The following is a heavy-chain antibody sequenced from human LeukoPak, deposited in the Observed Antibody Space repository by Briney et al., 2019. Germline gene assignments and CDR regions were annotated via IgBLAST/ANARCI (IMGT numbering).Heavy chain of an antibody. CDR3: ARADRGLPNAFDI. V-gene: IGHV3-30*19. CDR2: ISYDGSNK. Sequence: PGGSLRLSCAASGFTFSSYGMHWVRQAPGKGLEWVADISYDGSNKYYADSVKGRFTISRDNSKNTLYLQMNSLRAEDTAVYYCARADRGLPNAFDIWGQGTMVTVSS. J-gene: IGHJ3*02. CDR1: GFTFSSYG. D-gene: IGHD3-16*01.